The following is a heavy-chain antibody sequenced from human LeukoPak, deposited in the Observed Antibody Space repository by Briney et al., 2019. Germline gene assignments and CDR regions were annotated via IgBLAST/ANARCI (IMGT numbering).Heavy chain of an antibody. CDR3: ATLTQRGSRQWGAFDI. V-gene: IGHV1-2*02. CDR1: GYTFTGYY. CDR2: INPNSGGT. Sequence: ASVKVSCKASGYTFTGYYMHWVRQAPGQGLEWMGWINPNSGGTNYAQKFQGRVTMTRDTSISTAYMELSRLRSDNTAVYYCATLTQRGSRQWGAFDIWGQGTMVTVSS. J-gene: IGHJ3*02. D-gene: IGHD2-8*01.